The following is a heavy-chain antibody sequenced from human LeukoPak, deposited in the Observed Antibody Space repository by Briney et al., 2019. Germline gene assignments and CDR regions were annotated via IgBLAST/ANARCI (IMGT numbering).Heavy chain of an antibody. CDR3: ARDWYYDSSGYYPPPYYYYGMDV. Sequence: GASVKVSCKASGYTFTSYYMHWVRQAPGQGLEWMGIINPSGGSTSYAQKFQGRVTMTRDTSTSTVYMELSSLRSEDTAVYYCARDWYYDSSGYYPPPYYYYGMDVWGQGTTVTVSS. CDR1: GYTFTSYY. V-gene: IGHV1-46*01. J-gene: IGHJ6*02. D-gene: IGHD3-22*01. CDR2: INPSGGST.